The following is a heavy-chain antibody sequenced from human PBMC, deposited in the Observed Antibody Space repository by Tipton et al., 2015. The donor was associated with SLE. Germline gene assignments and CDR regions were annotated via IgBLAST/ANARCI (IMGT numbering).Heavy chain of an antibody. CDR3: AKDVIATAGTWYFDY. V-gene: IGHV3-23*01. Sequence: SLRLSCAASGFTFSSYAMSWVRQAPGKGLEWVSAISGSGGSTYYADSVKGRFTISRDNSKNTLYLQMNSLRAEATAVYYCAKDVIATAGTWYFDYWGRGTLVTVSS. J-gene: IGHJ4*02. D-gene: IGHD6-13*01. CDR1: GFTFSSYA. CDR2: ISGSGGST.